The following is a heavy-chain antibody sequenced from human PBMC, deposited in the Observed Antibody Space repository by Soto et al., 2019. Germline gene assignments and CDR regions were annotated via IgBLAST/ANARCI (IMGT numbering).Heavy chain of an antibody. D-gene: IGHD2-15*01. CDR1: GFTFRNYS. J-gene: IGHJ3*02. CDR2: IVSDRDI. CDR3: ASVVNAAAFDI. V-gene: IGHV3-21*01. Sequence: GGALRLSCAASGFTFRNYSIHWARQARGKGLAWVSSIVSDRDIYYADSVKGRFTTSRDNAKNSLYLQMNSLRAEDTAVYYCASVVNAAAFDIWGQGTMVTVSS.